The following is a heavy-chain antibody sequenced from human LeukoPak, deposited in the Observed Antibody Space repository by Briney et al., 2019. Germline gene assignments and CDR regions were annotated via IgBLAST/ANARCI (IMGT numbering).Heavy chain of an antibody. CDR2: IYYSGST. D-gene: IGHD1-26*01. V-gene: IGHV4-59*08. Sequence: SETLSLTCTVSGASISSYYWSWIRQPPGKGLEWIGYIYYSGSTNYNPSLKSRVAISVDTSKNQFSLKLTTVTAADTAVYYCARQWYREKIDYWGQGTLVTVSS. CDR1: GASISSYY. J-gene: IGHJ4*02. CDR3: ARQWYREKIDY.